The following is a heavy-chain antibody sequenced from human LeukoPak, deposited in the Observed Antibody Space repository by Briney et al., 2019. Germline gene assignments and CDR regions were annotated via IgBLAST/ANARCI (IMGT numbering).Heavy chain of an antibody. J-gene: IGHJ4*02. CDR1: GGSISSGGYY. Sequence: PSQTLSLTCTVSGGSISSGGYYWSWIRQHPGKGLEWIGYIYYSGSTYYNPSLKSRVTISVDTSKNQFSLKLGSVTAADTPVYYCARGGGRCYSGSVCSYYFDYWGQGTLVTVSS. D-gene: IGHD2-15*01. CDR3: ARGGGRCYSGSVCSYYFDY. CDR2: IYYSGST. V-gene: IGHV4-31*03.